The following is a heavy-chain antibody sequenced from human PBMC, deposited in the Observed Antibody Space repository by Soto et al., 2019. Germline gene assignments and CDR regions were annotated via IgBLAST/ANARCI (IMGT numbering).Heavy chain of an antibody. CDR2: AHISGQS. CDR3: ARVRQGCSANHCYFDT. V-gene: IGHV4-4*02. Sequence: SSETRSLTCTLSASSLRAPNCWNWVRQSPNKRLEWIAQAHISGQSNYDPSPRSRVSVSIDSSKNQFYLTLNTVSAADTAIYYCARVRQGCSANHCYFDTWGQGTQVTVSS. J-gene: IGHJ5*01. CDR1: ASSLRAPNC. D-gene: IGHD2-15*01.